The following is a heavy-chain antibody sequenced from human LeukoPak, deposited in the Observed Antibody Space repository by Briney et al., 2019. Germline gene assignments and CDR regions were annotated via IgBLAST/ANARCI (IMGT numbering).Heavy chain of an antibody. CDR3: ARWAPIQLWSLGYYYYYMDV. D-gene: IGHD5-18*01. CDR1: GYTFTSYG. CDR2: ISAYNGNT. V-gene: IGHV1-18*01. J-gene: IGHJ6*03. Sequence: ASVKVSCKASGYTFTSYGISWVRQAPGQGLEWMGWISAYNGNTNYAQKLQGRVTMTTDTSTSTAYMELRSLRSDDTAVYYCARWAPIQLWSLGYYYYYMDVWGKGTTVTASS.